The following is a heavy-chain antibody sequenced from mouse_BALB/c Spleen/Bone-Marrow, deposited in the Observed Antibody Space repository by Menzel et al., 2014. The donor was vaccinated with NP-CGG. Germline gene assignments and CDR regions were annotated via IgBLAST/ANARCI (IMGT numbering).Heavy chain of an antibody. V-gene: IGHV7-3*02. CDR3: ARDDYYAMDY. CDR2: IRNKANGHTT. J-gene: IGHJ4*01. Sequence: EVQLVESGGGLVQPGGSLRLSCATSGFTFTDYYMSWVRQPPGKALEWLGFIRNKANGHTTEYSASVEGRFTISRDNSQSMLYLQMNSLRAEDSATYYCARDDYYAMDYWGQGTSVTVSS. CDR1: GFTFTDYY.